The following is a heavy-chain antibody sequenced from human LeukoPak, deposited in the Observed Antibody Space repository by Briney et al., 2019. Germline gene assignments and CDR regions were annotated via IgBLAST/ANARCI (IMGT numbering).Heavy chain of an antibody. J-gene: IGHJ4*02. V-gene: IGHV2-5*01. CDR2: IYWNDDK. Sequence: EFGHPLVKPTQTLTLNCTFSVFSLSRSGVGVLWIRQPPGKALEWLALIYWNDDKRYSPSLKSRLTITKDTSKNQVVLTMTNMDPVDTATYYCAHLADFWSGYFYFDYWGQGTLVTVSS. CDR3: AHLADFWSGYFYFDY. CDR1: VFSLSRSGVG. D-gene: IGHD3-3*01.